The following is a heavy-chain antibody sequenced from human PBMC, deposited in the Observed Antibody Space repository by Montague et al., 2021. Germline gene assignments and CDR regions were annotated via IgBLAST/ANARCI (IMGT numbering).Heavy chain of an antibody. CDR2: INPDGSST. CDR3: ARAGYYGGLDI. CDR1: GFPFSTSW. Sequence: YRRLSCAASGFPFSTSWIHWVRQAPGKGLVWASRINPDGSSTNYADSVTGRFTISRDNGKNTLYLQMNSLRAEDTAVYFCARAGYYGGLDIWGQGTMVTASS. J-gene: IGHJ3*02. D-gene: IGHD2-21*01. V-gene: IGHV3-74*01.